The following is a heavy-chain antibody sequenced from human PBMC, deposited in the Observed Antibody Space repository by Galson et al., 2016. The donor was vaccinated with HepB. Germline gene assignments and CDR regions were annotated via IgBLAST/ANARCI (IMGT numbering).Heavy chain of an antibody. CDR1: GFTFSDFY. D-gene: IGHD3-22*01. Sequence: SLRLSCAASGFTFSDFYMTWIRQAPGKGLEWVSYISNSNRYTNYADSVKGRFTISRDNAKNSLYLQMNSLRAEDTAVYYCARGGRSGYHYELIDCRGQGTLVTVSS. CDR2: ISNSNRYT. CDR3: ARGGRSGYHYELIDC. V-gene: IGHV3-11*06. J-gene: IGHJ4*02.